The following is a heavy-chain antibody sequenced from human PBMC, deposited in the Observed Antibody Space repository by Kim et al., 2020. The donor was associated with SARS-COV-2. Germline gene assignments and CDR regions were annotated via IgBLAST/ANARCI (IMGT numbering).Heavy chain of an antibody. J-gene: IGHJ4*02. CDR3: TTAALVGATVRY. CDR2: IKSKTDGGTT. D-gene: IGHD1-26*01. CDR1: GFTFSNAW. Sequence: GGSLRLSCAASGFTFSNAWMSWVRQAPGKGLEWVGRIKSKTDGGTTDYAAPVKGRFTISRDDSKNTLYLQMNSLKTEDTAVYYCTTAALVGATVRYWGQGTLVTVSS. V-gene: IGHV3-15*01.